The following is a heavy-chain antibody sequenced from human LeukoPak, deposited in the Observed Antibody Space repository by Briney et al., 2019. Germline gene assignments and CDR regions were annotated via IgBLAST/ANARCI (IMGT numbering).Heavy chain of an antibody. V-gene: IGHV3-48*01. J-gene: IGHJ4*02. CDR1: GFTFSSYS. CDR2: ISSSSSTI. D-gene: IGHD6-19*01. Sequence: GGSLRLSCAASGFTFSSYSMNWVREAPGKGLDWVSYISSSSSTIYYADSVKGRFTISRDNAKNSLYLQMNSLRAEDTAVYYCARDYGGIAVAGIDYWGQGTLVTVSS. CDR3: ARDYGGIAVAGIDY.